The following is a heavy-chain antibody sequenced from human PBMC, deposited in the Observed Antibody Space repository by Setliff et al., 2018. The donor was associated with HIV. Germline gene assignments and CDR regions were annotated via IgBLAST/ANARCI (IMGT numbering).Heavy chain of an antibody. CDR3: ARETQTGTGSYLN. D-gene: IGHD3-10*01. CDR2: INCENGDT. V-gene: IGHV1-46*01. CDR1: GYTFTNYY. J-gene: IGHJ4*02. Sequence: GASVKVSCKTSGYTFTNYYVNWVRQAPGQGLEWMGIINCENGDTTYAQNFKDRVTVTRDTSTSTVYMDLSSLRPEDTAVYYCARETQTGTGSYLNWGQGTLVTV.